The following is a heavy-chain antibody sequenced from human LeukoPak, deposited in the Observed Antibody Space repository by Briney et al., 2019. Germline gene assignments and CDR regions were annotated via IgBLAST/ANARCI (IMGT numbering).Heavy chain of an antibody. CDR1: GFTFSSYE. CDR2: ISSSGSTI. CDR3: ARAFQELPQLYYYYYMDV. D-gene: IGHD6-13*01. Sequence: GGSPRLPCAASGFTFSSYEMNWVRQAPGKGLEWVSYISSSGSTIYYADSVKGRFTISRDNAKNSLYLQMNSLRAEDTAVYYCARAFQELPQLYYYYYMDVWGKGTTVTVSS. V-gene: IGHV3-48*03. J-gene: IGHJ6*03.